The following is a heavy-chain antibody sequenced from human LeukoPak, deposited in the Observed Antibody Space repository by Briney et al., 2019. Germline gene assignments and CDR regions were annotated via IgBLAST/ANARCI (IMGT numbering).Heavy chain of an antibody. CDR1: GGSFSGYY. J-gene: IGHJ4*02. Sequence: SETLSLTCAVYGGSFSGYYWSWIRQPPGKGLEWIREIDHSGSTNYNPSLKSRVTISVDTSKNQFSLKLSSVTAADTAVYYCARGGPLKRFDYWGQGTLVTVSS. CDR2: IDHSGST. V-gene: IGHV4-34*01. CDR3: ARGGPLKRFDY.